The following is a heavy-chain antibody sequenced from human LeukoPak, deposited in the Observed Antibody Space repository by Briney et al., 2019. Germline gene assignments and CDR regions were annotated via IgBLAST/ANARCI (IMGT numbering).Heavy chain of an antibody. J-gene: IGHJ4*02. CDR3: ARDGTYYDFWSGYPKGYFDY. CDR1: GFTFSSYA. V-gene: IGHV3-30-3*01. D-gene: IGHD3-3*01. CDR2: ISYDGSNK. Sequence: GGSLRLSCVASGFTFSSYAMHWVRQAPGKGLEWVAVISYDGSNKYYADSEKGRFTISRDNSKNTLYLQMNSLRAEDTAVYYCARDGTYYDFWSGYPKGYFDYWGQGTLVTVSS.